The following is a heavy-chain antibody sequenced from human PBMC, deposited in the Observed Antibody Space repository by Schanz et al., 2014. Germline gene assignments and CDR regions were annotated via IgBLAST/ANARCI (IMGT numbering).Heavy chain of an antibody. Sequence: QVQLVESGGGVVQPGRSRRLSCATSGLNFDYYGMNWVRQAPGKGLEWVANIGYDGSEKYYVDSVKGRFTISRDNAKNSLYLQMNSLRAEDTAVYYCVPMSIAAHWGQGTLVTVSS. CDR3: VPMSIAAH. J-gene: IGHJ4*02. D-gene: IGHD6-6*01. V-gene: IGHV3-33*03. CDR1: GLNFDYYG. CDR2: IGYDGSEK.